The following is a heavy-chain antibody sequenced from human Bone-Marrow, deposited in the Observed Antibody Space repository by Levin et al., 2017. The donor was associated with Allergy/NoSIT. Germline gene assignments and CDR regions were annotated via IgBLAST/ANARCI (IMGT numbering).Heavy chain of an antibody. J-gene: IGHJ4*02. V-gene: IGHV3-21*01. CDR3: ARERISATGNALDY. Sequence: GGSLRLSCAASGFTFSTYSMNWVRQAPGKGLEWVSSISSRSNYRYYADSVKGRFTISRDNAENSLFLQMNSLRAEDTAIYYWARERISATGNALDYWGQGTLVTVSS. CDR2: ISSRSNYR. D-gene: IGHD2-15*01. CDR1: GFTFSTYS.